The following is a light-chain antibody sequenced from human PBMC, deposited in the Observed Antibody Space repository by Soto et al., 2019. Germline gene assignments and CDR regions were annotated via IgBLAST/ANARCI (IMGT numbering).Light chain of an antibody. CDR2: SDN. J-gene: IGLJ2*01. CDR3: ASWDDSLNGVV. CDR1: FSNVGINT. V-gene: IGLV1-44*01. Sequence: QSVLTQLPSASGTPGQRVTISCSGSFSNVGINTVNWYQQLPGTAPKLLIYSDNQRPSGVPDRFSGSKSGTSASLAISGLQPEDAADYYCASWDDSLNGVVFGGGTKLTV.